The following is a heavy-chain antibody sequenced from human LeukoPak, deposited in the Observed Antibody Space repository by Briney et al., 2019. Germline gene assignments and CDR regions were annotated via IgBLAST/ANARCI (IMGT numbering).Heavy chain of an antibody. CDR1: GVAISGYY. D-gene: IGHD3-22*01. V-gene: IGHV4-59*01. CDR2: IYYSGSA. J-gene: IGHJ4*02. CDR3: ARVGDSSGYSVLDS. Sequence: PSETLSLTCTVSGVAISGYYWSWIRGPPGKGLEWIGHIYYSGSADYNASLKSRATMFVDTSKNEFSLTLRSVTAADTAVYYCARVGDSSGYSVLDSWGQGTLVTVSS.